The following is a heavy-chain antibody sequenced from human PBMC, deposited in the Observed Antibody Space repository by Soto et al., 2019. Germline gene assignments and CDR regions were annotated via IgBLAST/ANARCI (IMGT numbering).Heavy chain of an antibody. CDR3: AKYSRSAISLYYYSGMDV. J-gene: IGHJ6*02. D-gene: IGHD2-2*02. CDR2: ISGSGGST. Sequence: GGSLRLSCAASGFTFSSYAMSWVRQAPGKGLEWVSAISGSGGSTYYADSVKGRFTISRDNSKNTLYLQMNSLRAEDTAVYYCAKYSRSAISLYYYSGMDVWGQGXTVTVSS. CDR1: GFTFSSYA. V-gene: IGHV3-23*01.